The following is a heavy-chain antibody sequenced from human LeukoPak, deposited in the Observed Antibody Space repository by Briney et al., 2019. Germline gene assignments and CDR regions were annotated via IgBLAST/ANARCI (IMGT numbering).Heavy chain of an antibody. D-gene: IGHD6-13*01. CDR2: VRGSDGVT. CDR3: AKDLGVWAAANSGLFDY. CDR1: GFTVSNYG. J-gene: IGHJ4*02. V-gene: IGHV3-23*01. Sequence: GRSQRLVWAAYGFTVSNYGMRWVRQGEGKGVEWLSTVRGSDGVTFYADSVKGRFTISRDNSKNTLSLQMNSLRAEDTAVYFCAKDLGVWAAANSGLFDYWGQGTLVTVSS.